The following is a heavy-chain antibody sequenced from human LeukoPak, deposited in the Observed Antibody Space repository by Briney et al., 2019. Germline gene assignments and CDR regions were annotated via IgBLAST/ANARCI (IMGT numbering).Heavy chain of an antibody. CDR2: IYYSGST. CDR1: GGSISSYY. V-gene: IGHV4-59*01. D-gene: IGHD3-16*02. J-gene: IGHJ6*02. CDR3: ARGPTFYDYVWGSYRYYYGMDV. Sequence: SETLSLTCTVSGGSISSYYWSWIRQPPGKGLEWIGYIYYSGSTNYNPSLKGRVTISVDTSKNQFSLKLSSVTAADTAVYYCARGPTFYDYVWGSYRYYYGMDVWGQGTTVTVSS.